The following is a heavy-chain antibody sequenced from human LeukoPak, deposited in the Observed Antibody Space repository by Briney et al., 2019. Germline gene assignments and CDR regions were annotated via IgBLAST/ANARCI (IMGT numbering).Heavy chain of an antibody. CDR1: GGSFSGYY. D-gene: IGHD2-15*01. J-gene: IGHJ3*02. CDR3: ARGPAADAFDI. Sequence: KASETLSLTCAVYGGSFSGYYWSWIRQPPGKGLEWIGEINHSGSTNYNPSLKSRVTISVDTSKNQFSLKLSSVTAADTAVYYCARGPAADAFDIWGQGTMATVSS. V-gene: IGHV4-34*01. CDR2: INHSGST.